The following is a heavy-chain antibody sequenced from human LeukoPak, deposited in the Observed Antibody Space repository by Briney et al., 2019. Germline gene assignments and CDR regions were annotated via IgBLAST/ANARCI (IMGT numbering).Heavy chain of an antibody. J-gene: IGHJ3*02. V-gene: IGHV4-39*07. D-gene: IGHD2-2*01. CDR3: ATFVGYCSSTSCPAPFDAFDI. CDR2: IYYSGST. CDR1: GGSISSSSYY. Sequence: SETLSLTCTVSGGSISSSSYYWGWIRQPPGKGLEWIGSIYYSGSTYYNPSLKSRVTISVDTSKNQFSLKLSSVTAADTAVYYCATFVGYCSSTSCPAPFDAFDIWGQGTMVTVSS.